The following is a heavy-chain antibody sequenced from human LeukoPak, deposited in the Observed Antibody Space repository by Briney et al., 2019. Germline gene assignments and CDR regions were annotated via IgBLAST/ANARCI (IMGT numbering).Heavy chain of an antibody. Sequence: SETLRFTGTVSGGSISNYYWSWIRQPPGKGLEWIGYIYYSGSTYYNPSLRSRVTISVDTSKNQFSLNLNSVTAADTAVYYCARALSGTNGLFQHWGEGTLATVSS. D-gene: IGHD1-26*01. CDR1: GGSISNYY. CDR2: IYYSGST. J-gene: IGHJ1*01. CDR3: ARALSGTNGLFQH. V-gene: IGHV4-59*01.